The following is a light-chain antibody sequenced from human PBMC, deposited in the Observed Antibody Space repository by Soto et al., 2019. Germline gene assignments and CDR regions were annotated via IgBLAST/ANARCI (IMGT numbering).Light chain of an antibody. V-gene: IGKV3-20*01. CDR1: QSFSSSY. Sequence: EIVLTQSPGTLSLSPGERATLSCRASQSFSSSYLAWYQQKPGQAPRLLIYGASSRATGIPDRFSGSGSGTDFTLTISRLEPEDFAVYYCQQYGSSPRKTFGQGTKLEIK. CDR2: GAS. J-gene: IGKJ2*01. CDR3: QQYGSSPRKT.